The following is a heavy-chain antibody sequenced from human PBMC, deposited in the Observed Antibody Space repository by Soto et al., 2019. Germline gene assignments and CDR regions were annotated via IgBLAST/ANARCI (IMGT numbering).Heavy chain of an antibody. CDR3: TTDSDSGCGDGPFDY. D-gene: IGHD5-12*01. CDR1: GFTFSNAW. V-gene: IGHV3-15*07. J-gene: IGHJ4*02. Sequence: GGSLRLSCAASGFTFSNAWMNWVRQAPGKGLEWVGRIKSKTDGGTTDYAAPVKGRFTISRDDSKNTLYLQMNSLKTEDTAVYYCTTDSDSGCGDGPFDYWGQGTLVTVSS. CDR2: IKSKTDGGTT.